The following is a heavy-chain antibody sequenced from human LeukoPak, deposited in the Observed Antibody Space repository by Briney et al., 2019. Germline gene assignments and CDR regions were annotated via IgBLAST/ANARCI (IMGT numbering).Heavy chain of an antibody. D-gene: IGHD3-9*01. CDR3: ARGILTGNPDFDY. CDR2: IYYSGST. V-gene: IGHV4-59*01. J-gene: IGHJ4*02. Sequence: KPSETLSLTCTVSDGSINVYYWSWIRQPPGKGLEWIGYIYYSGSTNYNPSLKSRVTISVDTSKNQFSLKLSSVTAADTAVYYCARGILTGNPDFDYWGQGTLVTVSS. CDR1: DGSINVYY.